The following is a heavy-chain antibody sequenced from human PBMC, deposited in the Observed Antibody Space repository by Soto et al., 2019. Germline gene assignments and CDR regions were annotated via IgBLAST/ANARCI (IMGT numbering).Heavy chain of an antibody. CDR3: ARIHDYGDYDAFDI. Sequence: GGSLRLSCAASGFTFSSYSMNWVRQAPGKGLEWVSYISSSSSTIYYADSVKGRFTISRDNAKNSLYLQMNSLRAEDTAVYYCARIHDYGDYDAFDIWGQGTMVTVSS. CDR1: GFTFSSYS. CDR2: ISSSSSTI. J-gene: IGHJ3*02. D-gene: IGHD4-17*01. V-gene: IGHV3-48*01.